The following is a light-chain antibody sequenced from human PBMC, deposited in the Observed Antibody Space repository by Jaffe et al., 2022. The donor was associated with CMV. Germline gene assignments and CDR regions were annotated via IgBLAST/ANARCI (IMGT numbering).Light chain of an antibody. V-gene: IGKV3-11*01. Sequence: EIVLTQSPATLSLSPGERATLSCRASQSIGSYIGWYQVRPGRAPRLLIYDATNRATDVPARFSGSGSGTDFTLTISSLEPEDSAVYYCQQRSNWPPETFGQGTKLEIK. CDR2: DAT. CDR1: QSIGSY. J-gene: IGKJ2*01. CDR3: QQRSNWPPET.